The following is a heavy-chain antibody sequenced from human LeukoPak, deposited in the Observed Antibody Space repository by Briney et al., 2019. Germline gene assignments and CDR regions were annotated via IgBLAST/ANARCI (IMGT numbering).Heavy chain of an antibody. V-gene: IGHV1-69*05. CDR1: GYTLTTHD. CDR2: IIPIFGTA. Sequence: SVKVSCKASGYTLTTHDMTWVRQAPGQGLEWMGRIIPIFGTANYAQKFQGRVTITTDESTSTAYMELSSLRSEDTAVYYCASRYGDYVGQLDYWGQGTLATVSS. J-gene: IGHJ4*02. D-gene: IGHD4-17*01. CDR3: ASRYGDYVGQLDY.